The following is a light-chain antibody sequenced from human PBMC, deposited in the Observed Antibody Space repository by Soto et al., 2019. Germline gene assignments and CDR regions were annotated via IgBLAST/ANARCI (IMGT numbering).Light chain of an antibody. CDR1: QTVTGA. CDR3: QQYNDWPPYT. Sequence: EIVMTQSPATLSVSPGERATLSCRASQTVTGALAWYQQKPGQAPRLLLYGASTRATGVPDRFSGSGSGTDFTLTISSLQSEDFAVYNCQQYNDWPPYTFGQGTNVEIK. V-gene: IGKV3-15*01. CDR2: GAS. J-gene: IGKJ2*01.